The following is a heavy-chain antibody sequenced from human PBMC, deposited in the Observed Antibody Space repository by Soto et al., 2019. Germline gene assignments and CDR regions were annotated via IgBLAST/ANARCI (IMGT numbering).Heavy chain of an antibody. J-gene: IGHJ6*02. D-gene: IGHD4-17*01. V-gene: IGHV3-30*18. CDR1: GFTFSSYG. CDR3: AKDTGYYYYYYGMDV. Sequence: QVQLVESGGGVVQPGRSLRLSCAASGFTFSSYGMHWVRQAPGKGLEWVAVISYDGSNKYYADSVKGRFTISRDNSKNTLYLQMNSLRAEDTAVYYCAKDTGYYYYYYGMDVWGQGTTVTVSS. CDR2: ISYDGSNK.